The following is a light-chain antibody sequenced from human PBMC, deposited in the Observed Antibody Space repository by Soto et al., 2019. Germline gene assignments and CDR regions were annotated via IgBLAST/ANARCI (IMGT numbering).Light chain of an antibody. J-gene: IGKJ1*01. Sequence: DIQMTQSPSTLSASVGDRVAITCRASQSISSWLAWYQQKPGKAPKLLIYDASSLESGVPSRFSGSGSGTEFTLTISSLQPDDFATYYCQQYNSYWTVGQGT. CDR2: DAS. CDR3: QQYNSYWT. CDR1: QSISSW. V-gene: IGKV1-5*01.